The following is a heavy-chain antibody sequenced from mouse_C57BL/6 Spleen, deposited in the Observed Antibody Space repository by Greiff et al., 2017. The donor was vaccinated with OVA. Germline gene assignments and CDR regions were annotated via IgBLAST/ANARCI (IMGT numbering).Heavy chain of an antibody. V-gene: IGHV3-1*01. J-gene: IGHJ4*01. CDR1: GYSITSGYD. D-gene: IGHD1-1*01. CDR3: ARSGYYGSSYYYAMDY. Sequence: DVQLQESGPGMVKPSQSLSLTCTVTGYSITSGYDWHWIRHFPGNKLEWMGYISYSGSTNYNPSLKSRISITHDTSKNHFFLKLNSVTTEDTATYYCARSGYYGSSYYYAMDYWGQGTSVTVSS. CDR2: ISYSGST.